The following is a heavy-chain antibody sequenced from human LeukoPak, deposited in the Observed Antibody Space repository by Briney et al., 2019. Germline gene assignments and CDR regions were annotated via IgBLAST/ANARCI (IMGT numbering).Heavy chain of an antibody. V-gene: IGHV4-38-2*02. CDR1: NYSISTDYY. D-gene: IGHD3-16*02. CDR2: MYHSGST. J-gene: IGHJ4*02. CDR3: ARYDVWGSYRAFDY. Sequence: PSETLSLTCSVSNYSISTDYYWGWIRQPPGKGREGVGTMYHSGSTYYNPSLKSRVTISVDTSKNQFSLRLSSVTAADTAVYYCARYDVWGSYRAFDYWGQGTLVTVSS.